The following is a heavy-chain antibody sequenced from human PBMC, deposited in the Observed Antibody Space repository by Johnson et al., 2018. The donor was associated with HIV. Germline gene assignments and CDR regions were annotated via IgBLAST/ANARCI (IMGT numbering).Heavy chain of an antibody. Sequence: QVQLVESGGGVVQPGRSLRLSCAASGFTFSSYAMHWVRQAPGKGLEWVAVISYDGSNKYYADSVKGRFTISRDNAKNLRYLQMNSLRAEDTAVYYCARDRRGHLSWSSDAFDIWGQGTMVTVSS. V-gene: IGHV3-30-3*01. D-gene: IGHD6-13*01. J-gene: IGHJ3*02. CDR1: GFTFSSYA. CDR3: ARDRRGHLSWSSDAFDI. CDR2: ISYDGSNK.